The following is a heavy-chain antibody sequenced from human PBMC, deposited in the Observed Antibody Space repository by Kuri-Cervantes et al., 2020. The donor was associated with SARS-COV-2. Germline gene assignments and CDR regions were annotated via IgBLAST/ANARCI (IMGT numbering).Heavy chain of an antibody. Sequence: GSLRLSCTVSGGSISSYYWSWIRQPPGKGLEWTGYIYYSGSTNYNPSLKSRVTISVDTSKNQSSLKLSSVTAADTAVYYCARTARHFDLWGRGTLVTVSS. CDR3: ARTARHFDL. D-gene: IGHD5-18*01. V-gene: IGHV4-59*01. J-gene: IGHJ2*01. CDR1: GGSISSYY. CDR2: IYYSGST.